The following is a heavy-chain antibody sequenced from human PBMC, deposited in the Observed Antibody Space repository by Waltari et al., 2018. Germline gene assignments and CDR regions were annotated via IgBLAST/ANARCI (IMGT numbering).Heavy chain of an antibody. CDR3: ATARRGQVTRPYSGYDYGDAFDI. V-gene: IGHV1-69*05. J-gene: IGHJ3*02. Sequence: HVQLVQSGAEVKKPGSSVKVSCKASGGTFSSYAISWVRQAPGQGLECMGGIIPIFGTANYAQKFQGRVTITTAESTSTAYMELSSLRSEDTAVYYCATARRGQVTRPYSGYDYGDAFDIWGQGTMVTVSS. D-gene: IGHD5-12*01. CDR2: IIPIFGTA. CDR1: GGTFSSYA.